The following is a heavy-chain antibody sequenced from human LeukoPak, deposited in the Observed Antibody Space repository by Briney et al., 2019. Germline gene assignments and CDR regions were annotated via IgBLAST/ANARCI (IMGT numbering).Heavy chain of an antibody. V-gene: IGHV3-48*04. CDR3: ARDLGVPPADFYHYYMDL. Sequence: PGGSLRLSCAASGFSISRSSMNWVRQAPGKGLEWVSYITASSGTIYYGDSVKGRFAISRDNAKNSLYLQMNSLRVEDTAVYYCARDLGVPPADFYHYYMDLWGKGTTVTVSS. D-gene: IGHD2-2*01. CDR2: ITASSGTI. J-gene: IGHJ6*03. CDR1: GFSISRSS.